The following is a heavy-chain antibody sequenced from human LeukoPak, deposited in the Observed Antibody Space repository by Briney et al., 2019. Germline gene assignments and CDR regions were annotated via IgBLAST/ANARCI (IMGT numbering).Heavy chain of an antibody. CDR1: ADTFTISD. D-gene: IGHD3-22*01. CDR3: ARNYSAIFYDSSCYEPYYYYMDV. CDR2: INPNSGNT. J-gene: IGHJ6*03. V-gene: IGHV1-8*01. Sequence: ASVKVSCKAAADTFTISDNDWVRHATGQGLEWMGWINPNSGNTGYAQKFQGRVIITRNTSISTAYMELSSLTSEDTAVYYCARNYSAIFYDSSCYEPYYYYMDVWGQGTAVTVSS.